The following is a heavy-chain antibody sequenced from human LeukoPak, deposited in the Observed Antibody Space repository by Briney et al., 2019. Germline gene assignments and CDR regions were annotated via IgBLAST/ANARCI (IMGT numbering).Heavy chain of an antibody. D-gene: IGHD5-18*01. V-gene: IGHV3-11*01. Sequence: GGSLRLSCAASGFTFSDYYMSWIRQAPGKGLEWVSYISSSGSTIYSADSVNGRFTISRDNAKNSLYLQMNSLRAEDTAVYYCARSLLRYSYAHFGYWGQGTLVTVSS. CDR3: ARSLLRYSYAHFGY. J-gene: IGHJ4*02. CDR1: GFTFSDYY. CDR2: ISSSGSTI.